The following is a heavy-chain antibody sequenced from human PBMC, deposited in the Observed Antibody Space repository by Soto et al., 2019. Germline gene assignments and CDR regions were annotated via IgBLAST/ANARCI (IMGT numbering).Heavy chain of an antibody. V-gene: IGHV3-30*03. CDR2: ISYDGSNL. CDR3: ARDFVVGGPTINYYYGMDV. J-gene: IGHJ6*02. CDR1: GFTFSSYG. Sequence: PGGSLRLSCAASGFTFSSYGMHWVRQAPGKGLEWVAAISYDGSNLYYIDSVKGRFTISRDKSKYTLYLQMNSLGAEDTAVYYCARDFVVGGPTINYYYGMDVWGQGTTVTVSS. D-gene: IGHD1-26*01.